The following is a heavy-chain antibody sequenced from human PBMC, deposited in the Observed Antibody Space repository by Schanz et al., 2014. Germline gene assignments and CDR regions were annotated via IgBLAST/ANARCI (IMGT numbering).Heavy chain of an antibody. V-gene: IGHV1-18*01. J-gene: IGHJ6*02. CDR3: ARVQDDISTGSEYYYCLDV. CDR2: ISTFRNEDT. Sequence: QGQLVQSGPEVKEPGASVKVSCKASGYTFTSYGISWVRQAPGQGPEFMGWISTFRNEDTNSAQRFQGRLTMTTDTSTSTTYMELRSLRSDDTAVYYCARVQDDISTGSEYYYCLDVWGQGTTVTVSS. CDR1: GYTFTSYG. D-gene: IGHD3-9*01.